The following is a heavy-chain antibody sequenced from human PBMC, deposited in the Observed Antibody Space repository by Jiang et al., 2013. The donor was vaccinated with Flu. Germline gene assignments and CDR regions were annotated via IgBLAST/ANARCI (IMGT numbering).Heavy chain of an antibody. D-gene: IGHD4-23*01. V-gene: IGHV1-46*01. Sequence: EVKKPGASMKISCKTSGYILATYYIHWVRQAPGLGLQWMGVIDPRFGSTTYAQPFQGRVIMTRDMSTGTVYMELASLRSEDTAMYYCVRFSGGGGKSETDYWGQGTLVTVSS. CDR3: VRFSGGGGKSETDY. CDR2: IDPRFGST. J-gene: IGHJ4*02. CDR1: GYILATYY.